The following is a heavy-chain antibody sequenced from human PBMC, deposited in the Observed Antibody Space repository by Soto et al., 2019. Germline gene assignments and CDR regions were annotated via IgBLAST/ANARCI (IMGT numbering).Heavy chain of an antibody. V-gene: IGHV1-18*01. CDR1: GYTFTSYG. CDR2: ISAYNGNT. J-gene: IGHJ6*02. Sequence: ASVKVSCKASGYTFTSYGISWVPQAPGQGLEWMGWISAYNGNTNYAQKLQGRVTMTTDTSTSTAYMELRSLRSDDTAVYYCASGWYSGDYYYGMDVWGQGTTVTVS. D-gene: IGHD6-19*01. CDR3: ASGWYSGDYYYGMDV.